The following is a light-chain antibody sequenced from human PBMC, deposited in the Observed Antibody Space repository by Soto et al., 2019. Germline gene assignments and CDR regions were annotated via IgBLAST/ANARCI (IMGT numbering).Light chain of an antibody. CDR1: QSVSSY. Sequence: EIVLTQSPATLSLSTGVRATLSCRASQSVSSYLAWYQQKPGQAPRLLIYDASNRATGIPARFSGSGSGTDFTLTISSLEPEDFAVYYCQQRSNWPPFTFGPGTKVDIK. V-gene: IGKV3-11*01. J-gene: IGKJ3*01. CDR2: DAS. CDR3: QQRSNWPPFT.